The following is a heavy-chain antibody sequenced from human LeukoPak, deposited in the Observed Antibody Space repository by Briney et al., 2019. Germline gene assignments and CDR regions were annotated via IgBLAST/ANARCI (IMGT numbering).Heavy chain of an antibody. V-gene: IGHV4-59*01. J-gene: IGHJ5*02. CDR2: ISYTGST. D-gene: IGHD3-10*01. Sequence: SDTLSLTCTVSGGSISPYFWSWFRQPPGKGLEWIGYISYTGSTIYRPSLKSRVTISVDTSKNQFSLQLTSVTAADTAVYYCARDDYRGVTNCHPWGQGTLVTVSS. CDR1: GGSISPYF. CDR3: ARDDYRGVTNCHP.